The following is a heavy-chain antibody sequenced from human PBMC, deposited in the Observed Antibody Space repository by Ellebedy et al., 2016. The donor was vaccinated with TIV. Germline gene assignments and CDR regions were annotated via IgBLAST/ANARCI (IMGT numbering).Heavy chain of an antibody. D-gene: IGHD6-19*01. V-gene: IGHV3-30*02. Sequence: GESLKISCVASGFSFSTYAMHWIRQAPGKGLEWVAFISYGGNYKNYADSVKGRFTISRDNAKSTLFLHMRNLGPDDAAVYFCVKAFSSGWSRTDSWGRGAEVTVSS. J-gene: IGHJ4*02. CDR1: GFSFSTYA. CDR3: VKAFSSGWSRTDS. CDR2: ISYGGNYK.